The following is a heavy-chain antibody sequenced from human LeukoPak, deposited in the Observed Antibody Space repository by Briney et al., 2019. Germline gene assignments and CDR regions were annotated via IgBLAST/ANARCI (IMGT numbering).Heavy chain of an antibody. CDR2: ISGSGGST. Sequence: PGGSLRLSCAASGFTFSSYAMSWVRQAPGKGLEWVSAISGSGGSTYYADSVKGRFTISRDNSKNTLYLQMNSLRAEDTAVYYCAKVGRQQRLLPNSLDYWGQGTLVTVSS. V-gene: IGHV3-23*01. D-gene: IGHD6-25*01. J-gene: IGHJ4*02. CDR3: AKVGRQQRLLPNSLDY. CDR1: GFTFSSYA.